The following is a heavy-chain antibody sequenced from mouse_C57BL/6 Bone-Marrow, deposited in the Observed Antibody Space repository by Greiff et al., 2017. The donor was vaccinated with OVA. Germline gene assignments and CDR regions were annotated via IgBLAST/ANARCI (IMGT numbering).Heavy chain of an antibody. J-gene: IGHJ3*01. CDR2: INSNNGGT. D-gene: IGHD2-4*01. Sequence: VQLQQSGPELAKPGASVKIPCKASGYTFTDYNMDWVKQSHGKSLEWIGDINSNNGGTIYNQKFKGKATLTVDKSSSTAYMDLRSLTSEDTAVYYGARGGYYDYDGGAWFAYWGQGTLVTVSA. CDR1: GYTFTDYN. CDR3: ARGGYYDYDGGAWFAY. V-gene: IGHV1-18*01.